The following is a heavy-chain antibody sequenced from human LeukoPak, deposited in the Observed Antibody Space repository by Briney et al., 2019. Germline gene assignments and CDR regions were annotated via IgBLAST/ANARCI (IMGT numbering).Heavy chain of an antibody. D-gene: IGHD6-13*01. V-gene: IGHV1-69*13. CDR2: SIPIFGTA. CDR1: GGNFSSYD. CDR3: ARTKSFRYVAAAYYFDY. J-gene: IGHJ4*02. Sequence: ASVKVSCKATGGNFSSYDISGVRQAPGQGLEWMGGSIPIFGTANYAQKFQGRVTITADESTSTAYMELSSLRSEDTAVYYCARTKSFRYVAAAYYFDYWGQGTLVTVSS.